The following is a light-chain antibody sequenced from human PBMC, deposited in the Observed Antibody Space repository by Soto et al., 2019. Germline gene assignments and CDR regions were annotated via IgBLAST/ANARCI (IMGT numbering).Light chain of an antibody. CDR3: HQYNDWPSIT. Sequence: EIVLTQSPATLSLSPGERATLSCRASQSVSSYLAWYQQKPGQAPRLLIYDASNRATGIPARFSGSGSGTDFTLTISSLEPEDFAVYYCHQYNDWPSITFGQGTRLENK. CDR2: DAS. J-gene: IGKJ5*01. CDR1: QSVSSY. V-gene: IGKV3-11*01.